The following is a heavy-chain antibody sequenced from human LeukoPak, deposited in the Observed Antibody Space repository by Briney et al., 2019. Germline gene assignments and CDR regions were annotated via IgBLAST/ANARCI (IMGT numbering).Heavy chain of an antibody. CDR1: GGSISSGSYY. CDR3: ARGPEEDDYEYYFVY. Sequence: SQTLSLTCTVSGGSISSGSYYWSWIRQPAGKGLEWIGRIYTSGSTNYNPSLKSRVTISVDTSKNQFSLKLSSVTAADTAVYYCARGPEEDDYEYYFVYWGQGTLVTVSS. CDR2: IYTSGST. V-gene: IGHV4-61*02. J-gene: IGHJ4*02. D-gene: IGHD4-17*01.